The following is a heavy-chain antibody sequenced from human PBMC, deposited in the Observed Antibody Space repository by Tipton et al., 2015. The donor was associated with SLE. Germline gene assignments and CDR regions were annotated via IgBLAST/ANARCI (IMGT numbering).Heavy chain of an antibody. J-gene: IGHJ3*02. CDR1: GGSISSHY. CDR2: IYYSGST. V-gene: IGHV4-59*11. Sequence: GLVKPSETLSLSCTVSGGSISSHYWNWFRQRPGKGLEWIGHIYYSGSTNYNPSLKSRVTISVDTSKNQFSLTLTSLIAADTAVYYCARTLGAIAHAVYDAFDIWGQGKMVTVSS. D-gene: IGHD1-26*01. CDR3: ARTLGAIAHAVYDAFDI.